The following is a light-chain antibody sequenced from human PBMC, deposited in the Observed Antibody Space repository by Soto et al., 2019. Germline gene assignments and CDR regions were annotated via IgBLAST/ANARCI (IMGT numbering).Light chain of an antibody. CDR1: QSIRSW. Sequence: DIQMTQSPSILSASVGDRVTITCRASQSIRSWLAWYQQKPGKAPKLLIYDAYSLESGVPSRFSGRRSGTEFTLTIAGLQPEDFETYYCQQYESYSPLTFGGGTKVEIK. CDR3: QQYESYSPLT. V-gene: IGKV1-5*01. CDR2: DAY. J-gene: IGKJ4*01.